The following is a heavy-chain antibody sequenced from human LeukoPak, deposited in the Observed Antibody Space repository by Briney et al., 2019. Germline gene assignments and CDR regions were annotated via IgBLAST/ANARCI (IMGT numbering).Heavy chain of an antibody. Sequence: SETLSLTCVVSGGSMSRVSYYWGWIRQPPGKGLEWIGSIHYNGSTHYNPSLKSRVTISVDTSKNQFSLKLGSVTAADTAVYYCARIAAAEPFDYWGQGTLVTVSS. J-gene: IGHJ4*02. CDR1: GGSMSRVSYY. V-gene: IGHV4-39*07. CDR2: IHYNGST. CDR3: ARIAAAEPFDY. D-gene: IGHD6-13*01.